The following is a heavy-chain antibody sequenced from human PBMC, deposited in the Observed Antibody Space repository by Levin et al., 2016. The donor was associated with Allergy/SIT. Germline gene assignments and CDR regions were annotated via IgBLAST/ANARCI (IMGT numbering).Heavy chain of an antibody. D-gene: IGHD3-10*01. Sequence: WIRQPPGKGLEWVANIKQDGSEKYYVDSVKGRFTISRDNAKNSLYLQMNSLRAEDTAVYYCARDQCYYGSGSYFYRYYYYYYMDVWGKGTTVTVSS. V-gene: IGHV3-7*03. J-gene: IGHJ6*03. CDR3: ARDQCYYGSGSYFYRYYYYYYMDV. CDR2: IKQDGSEK.